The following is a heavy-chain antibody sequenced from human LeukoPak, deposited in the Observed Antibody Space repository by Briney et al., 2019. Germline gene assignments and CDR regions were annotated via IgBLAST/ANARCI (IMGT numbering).Heavy chain of an antibody. CDR2: IYYSGST. D-gene: IGHD2-2*02. CDR1: GGSISSGDYY. J-gene: IGHJ4*02. Sequence: PSEALSLTCTVSGGSISSGDYYWSWIRQPPGKGLEWIGYIYYSGSTYYNPSLKSRVTISVDTSKNQFSLKLSSVTAADTAVYYCASGPLVVGYCSSTSCYKGGPWDYWGQGTLVTVSS. CDR3: ASGPLVVGYCSSTSCYKGGPWDY. V-gene: IGHV4-30-4*08.